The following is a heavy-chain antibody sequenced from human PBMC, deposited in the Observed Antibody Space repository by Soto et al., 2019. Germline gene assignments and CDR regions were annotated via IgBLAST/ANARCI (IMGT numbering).Heavy chain of an antibody. Sequence: QITLKESGPTLVKPTQTLTLTCTFSGFSLSTSGVGVGWIRQPPGKALEWLALIYWDDDKRYSPSLKSRLTITKDTSKNQVVLTMTNIDPVDTATYYCEHRRRGSYFDYWGQGTLVTVSS. CDR2: IYWDDDK. CDR3: EHRRRGSYFDY. CDR1: GFSLSTSGVG. J-gene: IGHJ4*02. D-gene: IGHD3-16*01. V-gene: IGHV2-5*02.